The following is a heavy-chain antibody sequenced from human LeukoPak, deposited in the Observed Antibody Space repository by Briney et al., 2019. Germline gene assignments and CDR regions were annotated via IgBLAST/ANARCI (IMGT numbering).Heavy chain of an antibody. D-gene: IGHD4-17*01. V-gene: IGHV1-24*01. CDR1: GYTLTELS. Sequence: GASVKVSCKVSGYTLTELSIHWLRQAPGKGLEWMGGFDPEDGETIYAQKFQGRVTMTEDTSTDTAYMDLSSLISEDTAVYYCAHSYGDYRRDWFDPWGQGTLVTVSS. CDR3: AHSYGDYRRDWFDP. J-gene: IGHJ5*02. CDR2: FDPEDGET.